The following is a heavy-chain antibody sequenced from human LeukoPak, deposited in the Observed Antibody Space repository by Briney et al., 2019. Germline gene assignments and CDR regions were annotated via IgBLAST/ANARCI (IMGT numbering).Heavy chain of an antibody. D-gene: IGHD1-1*01. CDR3: ARDGATTAAFDI. CDR1: GYTFTGYN. Sequence: ASVKVSCKAYGYTFTGYNIHWVRQAPGQGLEWMGWISAYNGNTNYAQKLQGRVTMTTDTSTSTAYMELRSLRSDDTAVYYCARDGATTAAFDIWGQGTMVTVSS. CDR2: ISAYNGNT. V-gene: IGHV1-18*04. J-gene: IGHJ3*02.